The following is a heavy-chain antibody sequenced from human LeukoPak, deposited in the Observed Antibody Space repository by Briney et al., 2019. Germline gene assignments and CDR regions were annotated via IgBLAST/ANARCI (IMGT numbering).Heavy chain of an antibody. J-gene: IGHJ4*02. Sequence: PGRSLRLSCAASGFTFDDYAMHWVRQAPGKGLEWVSGISWNSGSIGYADSVKGRFTISRDNAKNSLYLQMNSLRAEDTALYYCEKKKGVVPPGSYPFDYWGQGPLVTVSS. CDR2: ISWNSGSI. V-gene: IGHV3-9*01. CDR1: GFTFDDYA. CDR3: EKKKGVVPPGSYPFDY. D-gene: IGHD1-26*01.